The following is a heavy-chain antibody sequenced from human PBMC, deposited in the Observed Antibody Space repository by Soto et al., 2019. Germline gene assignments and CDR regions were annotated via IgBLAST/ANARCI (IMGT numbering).Heavy chain of an antibody. Sequence: QVQLVQSGAEVKKPGSSVKVSCKASGGTFSSYTISWVRQAPGQGLEWMGRIIPILGIANYAQKFQGRVTITADKSTSTAYMELSSLRSEDTAVYYCARGLREQWLPTRGEGDYWGQGTLVTVSS. D-gene: IGHD6-19*01. CDR3: ARGLREQWLPTRGEGDY. V-gene: IGHV1-69*02. CDR2: IIPILGIA. J-gene: IGHJ4*02. CDR1: GGTFSSYT.